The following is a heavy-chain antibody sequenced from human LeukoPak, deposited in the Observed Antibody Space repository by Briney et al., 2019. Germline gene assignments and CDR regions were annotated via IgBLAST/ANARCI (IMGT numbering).Heavy chain of an antibody. CDR1: GYTFTSYA. CDR2: INTNTGNP. D-gene: IGHD3-22*01. V-gene: IGHV7-4-1*02. Sequence: WASVKVSCKASGYTFTSYAMNWGRQAPGQGLEWMGWINTNTGNPTYAQGFTGRFVFSLDTPVSTAYLQISSLKAEDTAVYYCARVNSSGHGDYWGQGTLVTVSS. CDR3: ARVNSSGHGDY. J-gene: IGHJ4*02.